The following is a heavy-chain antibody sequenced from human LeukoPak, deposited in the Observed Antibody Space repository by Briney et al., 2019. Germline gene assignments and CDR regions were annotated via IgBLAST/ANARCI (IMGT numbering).Heavy chain of an antibody. V-gene: IGHV3-7*01. CDR2: IKQDESEK. CDR3: AKNLYCGGGSCYPSALGMDV. D-gene: IGHD2-15*01. J-gene: IGHJ6*02. Sequence: GGSLRLSCAASGFTFSNYWMSWVRQAPGKGLEWVAVIKQDESEKLYGDSVKGRFTVSTDNAKNSLYLQMNSLRVEDTAVYYCAKNLYCGGGSCYPSALGMDVWGQGTTVTVSS. CDR1: GFTFSNYW.